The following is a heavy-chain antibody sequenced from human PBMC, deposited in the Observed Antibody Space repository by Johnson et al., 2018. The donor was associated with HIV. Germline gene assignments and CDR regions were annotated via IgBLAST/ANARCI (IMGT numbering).Heavy chain of an antibody. V-gene: IGHV3-30-3*01. CDR1: GFTFSSYA. CDR3: ARDLSMIVVANAFDI. J-gene: IGHJ3*02. CDR2: ISYDGSNK. D-gene: IGHD3-22*01. Sequence: VQLVESGGGVVQPGRSLRLSCAASGFTFSSYAMHWVRQAPGKGLEWVAVISYDGSNKYYADSVKGRFTISRDNSKNTRYLQMNSLRADDTAVYYCARDLSMIVVANAFDIWGQGTMVTVSS.